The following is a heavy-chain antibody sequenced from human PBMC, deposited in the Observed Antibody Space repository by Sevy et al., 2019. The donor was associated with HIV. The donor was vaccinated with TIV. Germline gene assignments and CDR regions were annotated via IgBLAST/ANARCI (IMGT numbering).Heavy chain of an antibody. Sequence: GGSLRLSCAASGFSFNGYAMHWVRQAPGKGLEWLAVISYDGSVKYYTESVKGRFTISRDNTKNTLFLQLNSLRPEKKAVYYCVREGRNYEYVWGTYHSGFRAQGTLVTVSS. CDR3: VREGRNYEYVWGTYHSGF. D-gene: IGHD3-16*02. CDR2: ISYDGSVK. CDR1: GFSFNGYA. V-gene: IGHV3-30*04. J-gene: IGHJ4*02.